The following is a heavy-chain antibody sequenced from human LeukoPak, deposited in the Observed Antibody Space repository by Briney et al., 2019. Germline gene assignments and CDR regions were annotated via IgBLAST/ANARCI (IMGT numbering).Heavy chain of an antibody. CDR3: ARTLGPYDSSGYYLY. V-gene: IGHV4-59*01. CDR1: GGSISIYY. CDR2: IYYSVST. Sequence: SETLSLTCAVSGGSISIYYGSWNRKPPVKGLESVRYIYYSVSTNYNPSLKSRVTISVDTSKNHFYLKLSSVTAADTAVYYCARTLGPYDSSGYYLYWGQGTLVTVSS. J-gene: IGHJ4*02. D-gene: IGHD3-22*01.